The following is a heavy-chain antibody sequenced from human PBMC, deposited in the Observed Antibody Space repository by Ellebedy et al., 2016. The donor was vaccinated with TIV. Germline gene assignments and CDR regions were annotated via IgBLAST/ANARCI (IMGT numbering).Heavy chain of an antibody. J-gene: IGHJ6*02. V-gene: IGHV3-30*18. CDR2: ISSDGSDK. D-gene: IGHD3-22*01. CDR1: GFTFSSYG. Sequence: GGSLRLXCAASGFTFSSYGTHWVRQAPGKGLEWVAVISSDGSDKYYADSVKGRFTISRDNSKNTLYLQMNSLRAEDTAVYYCAKGVYDSSLSGLDVWGQGTTVTVSS. CDR3: AKGVYDSSLSGLDV.